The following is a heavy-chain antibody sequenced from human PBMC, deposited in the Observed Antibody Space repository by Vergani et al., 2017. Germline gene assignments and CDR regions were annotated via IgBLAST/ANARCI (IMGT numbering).Heavy chain of an antibody. CDR2: INPSGGHT. Sequence: QVQVVQSGAEVKKSGASVKVSCKTSGYTFSYYYMHWVRQAPGQGLEWMGIINPSGGHTNYAQKFQGRVTMTRDTSTSTVYMELSSLRSEDTAVYYCARGGWNYDGDYWGQGTLVTVSS. V-gene: IGHV1-46*01. CDR1: GYTFSYYY. CDR3: ARGGWNYDGDY. D-gene: IGHD1-7*01. J-gene: IGHJ4*02.